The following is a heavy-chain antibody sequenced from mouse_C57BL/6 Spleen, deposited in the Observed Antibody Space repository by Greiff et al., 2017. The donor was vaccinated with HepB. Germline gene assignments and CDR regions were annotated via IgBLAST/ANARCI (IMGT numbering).Heavy chain of an antibody. V-gene: IGHV1-85*01. CDR3: ARSAYYSNYGAMDD. J-gene: IGHJ4*01. CDR1: GYTFTSYD. Sequence: VKLMESGPELVKPGASVKLSCKASGYTFTSYDINWVKQRPGQGLEWIGWIYPRDGSTKYNEKFKGKATLTVDTSSSTAYMERHSLTSEDSAVSFCARSAYYSNYGAMDDWGQGTSVTVSS. CDR2: IYPRDGST. D-gene: IGHD2-5*01.